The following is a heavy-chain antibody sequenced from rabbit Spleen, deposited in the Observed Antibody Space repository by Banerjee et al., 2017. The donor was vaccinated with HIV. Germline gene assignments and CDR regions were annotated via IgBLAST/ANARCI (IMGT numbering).Heavy chain of an antibody. V-gene: IGHV1S45*01. Sequence: QEHLEESGGGLVKPEGSLTLTCKASGFSFSRGYDMCWVRQAPGRGLEWIGCIYTGNGKTYYASWAKGRFTISKPSSTTVTLQMTSLTAADTATYFCARDTGSSFSTYGMDLWGPGTLVTVS. D-gene: IGHD8-1*01. CDR2: IYTGNGKT. J-gene: IGHJ6*01. CDR3: ARDTGSSFSTYGMDL. CDR1: GFSFSRGYD.